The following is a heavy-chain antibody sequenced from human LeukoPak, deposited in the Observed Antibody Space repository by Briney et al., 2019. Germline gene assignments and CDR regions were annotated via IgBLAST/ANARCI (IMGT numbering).Heavy chain of an antibody. CDR2: IFWNDDK. Sequence: EAGPTLVKTTQTLTLTCTFSGFSLSTSGENVGWNPQPPGKALGGPSLIFWNDDKRYSPSLKSRLTITKDTSKNQVVLTKTNMDPVDTATYYCAHRLPPYYDFWSGYYDNWFDPWGQGTLVTVSS. D-gene: IGHD3-3*01. J-gene: IGHJ5*02. CDR1: GFSLSTSGEN. V-gene: IGHV2-5*01. CDR3: AHRLPPYYDFWSGYYDNWFDP.